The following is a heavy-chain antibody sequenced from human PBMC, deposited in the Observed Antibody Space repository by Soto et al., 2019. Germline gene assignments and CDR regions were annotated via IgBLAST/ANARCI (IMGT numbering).Heavy chain of an antibody. V-gene: IGHV4-4*02. CDR2: ISHTATT. Sequence: QVQLQESGPGLVKPSGTLSLTCAVSGGSISDNWWSWVRQPPGKGLAWIGEISHTATTHYNPSLWSRVTISIDKSKSQFPLNLSSVTAADTAVYYCARHIAVLRTRGFDFWGQGTLVTVSS. J-gene: IGHJ4*02. D-gene: IGHD2-21*01. CDR1: GGSISDNW. CDR3: ARHIAVLRTRGFDF.